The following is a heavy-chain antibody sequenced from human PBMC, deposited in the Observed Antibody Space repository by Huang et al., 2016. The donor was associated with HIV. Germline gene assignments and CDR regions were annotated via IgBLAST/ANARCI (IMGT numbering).Heavy chain of an antibody. CDR3: VKERVSSRARSSFDF. D-gene: IGHD6-13*01. CDR1: GFPFSAYG. CDR2: IRYDGNND. Sequence: QVRLVESGGGVVQPGASLTLSCSASGFPFSAYGMDWVRQAPGKGLEWVSFIRYDGNNDYLIGSVKGRFTISRYNSNNTLYLRMNSLRPEDTAVYYCVKERVSSRARSSFDFWGQGTAVIVSS. V-gene: IGHV3-30*02. J-gene: IGHJ3*01.